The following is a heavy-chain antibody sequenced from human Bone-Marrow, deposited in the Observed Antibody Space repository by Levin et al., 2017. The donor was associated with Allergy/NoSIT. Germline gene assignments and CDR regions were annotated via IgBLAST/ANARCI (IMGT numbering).Heavy chain of an antibody. CDR3: AKFRRTAMTSYYFDH. Sequence: GESLKISCAVSGFTFSDHYMDWVRQAPGKGLEWVGRTRNKANGYITEYVASVQGRFSISRDESKSSLYLQMNSLKTEDTAVYYCAKFRRTAMTSYYFDHWGQGTLVTVSS. D-gene: IGHD5-18*01. CDR2: TRNKANGYIT. V-gene: IGHV3-72*01. CDR1: GFTFSDHY. J-gene: IGHJ4*02.